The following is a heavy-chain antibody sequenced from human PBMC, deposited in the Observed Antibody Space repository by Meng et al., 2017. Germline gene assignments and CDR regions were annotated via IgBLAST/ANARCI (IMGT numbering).Heavy chain of an antibody. D-gene: IGHD2-15*01. CDR1: GGTFSSYA. V-gene: IGHV1-69*01. CDR2: IIPIFGTA. CDR3: ARSTPCSGGSCYSLDWFNP. Sequence: VQLVESGAEVKKPGSSVRVSWKATGGTFSSYAISCVRQAPGQGLEWMGGIIPIFGTANYAQKFQGRVTITADESTSTAYMELSSLRSEDTAVYYCARSTPCSGGSCYSLDWFNPWGQGTLVTVSS. J-gene: IGHJ5*02.